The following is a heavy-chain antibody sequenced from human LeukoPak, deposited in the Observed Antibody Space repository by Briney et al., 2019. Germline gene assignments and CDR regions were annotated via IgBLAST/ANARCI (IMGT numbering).Heavy chain of an antibody. J-gene: IGHJ4*02. Sequence: GGSLRLSCAASGFTFSSYTMSWVRQAPGKGLEWVSSISGSGGSTYYADSVKGRFTISRDNAKNTLYLQMNSLRAEDTAVYYCAKDYSSDGYNYGIFDYWGQGTLVTVSS. CDR2: ISGSGGST. V-gene: IGHV3-23*01. CDR1: GFTFSSYT. CDR3: AKDYSSDGYNYGIFDY. D-gene: IGHD5-24*01.